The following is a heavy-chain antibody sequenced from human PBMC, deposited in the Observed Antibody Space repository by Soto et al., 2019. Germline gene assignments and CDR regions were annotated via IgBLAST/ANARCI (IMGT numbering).Heavy chain of an antibody. D-gene: IGHD6-19*01. CDR1: GFTFSSYS. V-gene: IGHV3-21*01. CDR3: AREVPYSSGWSNYFDY. J-gene: IGHJ4*02. Sequence: GSLRLSCAASGFTFSSYSMNWVRQAPGKGLEWVSSISSSSSYIYYADSVKGRFTISRDNAKNSLYLQMNSLRAEGTAVYYCAREVPYSSGWSNYFDYWRQGTLVTVSS. CDR2: ISSSSSYI.